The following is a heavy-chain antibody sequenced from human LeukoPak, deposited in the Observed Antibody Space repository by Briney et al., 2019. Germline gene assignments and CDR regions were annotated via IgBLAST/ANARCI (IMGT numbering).Heavy chain of an antibody. V-gene: IGHV4-59*08. D-gene: IGHD3-10*01. J-gene: IGHJ5*02. CDR1: VDSISTYY. Sequence: PSETLSLTCTFSVDSISTYYWSWIRQPPGKGLEWIGYVYYSGSTNYNPSLKNRVTMSIDTSKNQFFLELSSVTAADTAVYYCVRHTWFGTRHCFDPWGQGILVTVSS. CDR2: VYYSGST. CDR3: VRHTWFGTRHCFDP.